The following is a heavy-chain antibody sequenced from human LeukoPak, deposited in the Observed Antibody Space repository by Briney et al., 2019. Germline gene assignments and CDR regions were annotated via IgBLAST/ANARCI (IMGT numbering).Heavy chain of an antibody. CDR3: ARDTSGSYYNWFDP. V-gene: IGHV3-21*01. CDR2: ISSSSSYI. CDR1: GFTFSTYA. D-gene: IGHD1-26*01. J-gene: IGHJ5*02. Sequence: GGSLRLSCAASGFTFSTYAMNWVRQAPGKGLEWVSSISSSSSYIYYADSVKGRFTISRDNAKNSLYLQMNSLRAEDTAVYYCARDTSGSYYNWFDPWGQGTLVTVSS.